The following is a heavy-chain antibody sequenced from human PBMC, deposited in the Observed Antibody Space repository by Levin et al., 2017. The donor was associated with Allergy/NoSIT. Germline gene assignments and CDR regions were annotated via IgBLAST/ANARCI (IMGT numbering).Heavy chain of an antibody. V-gene: IGHV1-69*01. J-gene: IGHJ6*02. CDR2: IIPIFGTA. D-gene: IGHD3-22*01. CDR1: GGTFSSYA. CDR3: ARRSYYYDSSGYYLDYYGMDV. Sequence: KISCKASGGTFSSYAISWVRQAPGQGLEWMGGIIPIFGTANYAQKFQGRVTITADESTSTAYMELSSLRSEDTAVYYCARRSYYYDSSGYYLDYYGMDVWGQGTTVTVSS.